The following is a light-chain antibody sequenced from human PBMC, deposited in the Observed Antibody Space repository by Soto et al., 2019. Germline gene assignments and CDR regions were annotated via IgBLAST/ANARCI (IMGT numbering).Light chain of an antibody. J-gene: IGKJ1*01. Sequence: EIVLNQSPGTLSLSPGERATLSCRASQTLSSGYLAWYQQKPGQAPRILIYAASSRATGIPDRFSGSGSGTDFTLTISRLEPEDFAVYYCQQYDTSPRTFGQGTKVDIK. CDR2: AAS. V-gene: IGKV3-20*01. CDR1: QTLSSGY. CDR3: QQYDTSPRT.